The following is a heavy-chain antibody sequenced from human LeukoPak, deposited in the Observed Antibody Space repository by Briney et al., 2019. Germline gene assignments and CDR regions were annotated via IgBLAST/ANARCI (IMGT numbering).Heavy chain of an antibody. V-gene: IGHV3-48*01. D-gene: IGHD1-26*01. CDR2: ISSSNTI. CDR1: GFTFSSYS. J-gene: IGHJ4*02. Sequence: GGSLRLSCAASGFTFSSYSMTWVRQAPGKGLEWVSNISSSNTIYYADSVKGRFTISRDNAKNSLYLQMHSLRAEDTAVYYCARDRIVRATPFDYWGQGALVTVSS. CDR3: ARDRIVRATPFDY.